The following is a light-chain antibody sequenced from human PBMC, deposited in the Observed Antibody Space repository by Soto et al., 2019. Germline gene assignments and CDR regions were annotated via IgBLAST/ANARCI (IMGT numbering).Light chain of an antibody. CDR3: QQFGSSSWK. CDR2: GAS. J-gene: IGKJ1*01. Sequence: ESVLTQSPGTLSLSPGEKATLSCRASQSVSSSYLAWYQQKPGQAPRLLIYGASSRATGIPDRFSGSGSGTDFNLTVSRLEPKDFAVYYYQQFGSSSWKFGQGTKVEIK. CDR1: QSVSSSY. V-gene: IGKV3-20*01.